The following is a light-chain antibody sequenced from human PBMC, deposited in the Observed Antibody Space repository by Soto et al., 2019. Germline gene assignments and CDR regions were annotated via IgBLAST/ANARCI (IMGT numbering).Light chain of an antibody. J-gene: IGKJ1*01. Sequence: DIQMTQSPSTLSASIGDRVTITCRASQNINNWIAWYQQRPGKAPKFLIYDASTLESGVPSRFSGSGLGTEFSLPISSLQPDDFGRYYCQHLRTFGQGAKVDIK. CDR1: QNINNW. CDR3: QHLRT. V-gene: IGKV1-5*01. CDR2: DAS.